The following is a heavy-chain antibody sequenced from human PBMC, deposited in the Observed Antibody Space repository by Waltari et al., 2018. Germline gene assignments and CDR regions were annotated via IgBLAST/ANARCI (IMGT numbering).Heavy chain of an antibody. D-gene: IGHD2-2*01. CDR2: IYTDGST. V-gene: IGHV4-4*07. CDR1: GGSMNSYY. CDR3: ARTPAGGRFDY. J-gene: IGHJ4*02. Sequence: QVQLQESGPGLVKPSETLSLTCTVSGGSMNSYYWSWIRQPAGKGLEWTGRIYTDGSTNYNPSLKSRVTMSVDTSKEQFSLKLSSVTAADTAVYYCARTPAGGRFDYWGQGTLVIVSS.